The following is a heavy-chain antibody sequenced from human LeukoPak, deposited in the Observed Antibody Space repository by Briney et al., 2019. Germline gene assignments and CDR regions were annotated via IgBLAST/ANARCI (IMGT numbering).Heavy chain of an antibody. CDR1: GFSFNNDW. Sequence: AGGSLRLSCATSGFSFNNDWMDWVRQAPGKGLEWVANIKQDGSEKYYVDSVKGRFTISRDNAKNSLYLQMNSLRVEDTAVYYCARKTGDCWGQGTLVIVSS. CDR2: IKQDGSEK. V-gene: IGHV3-7*01. J-gene: IGHJ4*02. D-gene: IGHD1-14*01. CDR3: ARKTGDC.